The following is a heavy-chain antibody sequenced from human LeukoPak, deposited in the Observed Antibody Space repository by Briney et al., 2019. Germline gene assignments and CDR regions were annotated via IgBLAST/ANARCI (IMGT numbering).Heavy chain of an antibody. D-gene: IGHD3-22*01. CDR1: GGTFNNYA. CDR2: IVPILGIT. CDR3: ASFYYDSSGYDAFDI. V-gene: IGHV1-69*04. Sequence: SVKVSCKASGGTFNNYAINWVRQAPGQGLEWMGRIVPILGITNYAQKFQGRVTITADKSTSTAYMELSSLRSEDTAVYSCASFYYDSSGYDAFDIWGQGTMVTVSS. J-gene: IGHJ3*02.